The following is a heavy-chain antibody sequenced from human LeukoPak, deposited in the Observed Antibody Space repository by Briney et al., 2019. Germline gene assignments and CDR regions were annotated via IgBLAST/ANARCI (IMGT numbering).Heavy chain of an antibody. Sequence: GASVKVSCKASGYTFTGYYMHWVRQAPGQGLEWMGWINPNSGGTNYAQKFQGRVTVTRDTSISTAYMELSRLRSDDTAVYYCASRITMVRGVPYYYGMDVWGQGTTVTVSS. J-gene: IGHJ6*02. CDR2: INPNSGGT. V-gene: IGHV1-2*02. CDR1: GYTFTGYY. CDR3: ASRITMVRGVPYYYGMDV. D-gene: IGHD3-10*01.